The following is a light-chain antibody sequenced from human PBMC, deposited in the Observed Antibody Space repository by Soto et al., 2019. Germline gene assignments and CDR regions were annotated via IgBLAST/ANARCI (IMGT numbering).Light chain of an antibody. J-gene: IGLJ1*01. V-gene: IGLV2-14*01. CDR3: SSYTTISTRYV. CDR1: SSDFGNYNY. CDR2: EVS. Sequence: QSVLTQPASVSGSPGQSITISCTGTSSDFGNYNYVSWYQQHPGKAPKLMIFEVSNRPSGVSNRFSGSKSGNTASLTISGLQPEDEADYYCSSYTTISTRYVFGTGTKVTVL.